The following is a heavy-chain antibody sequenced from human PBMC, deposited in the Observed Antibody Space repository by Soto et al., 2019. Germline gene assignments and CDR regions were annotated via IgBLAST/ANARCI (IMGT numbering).Heavy chain of an antibody. Sequence: SETLSLTCTVSGGSISSSSYYWGWIRQPPGKGLEWIGSIYYSGSTYYNPSLKSRVTISVDTSKNQFSLKLSSVTAADTAVYYCARGGLALARSIDYWGQGTLVTVSS. J-gene: IGHJ4*02. CDR1: GGSISSSSYY. D-gene: IGHD6-19*01. V-gene: IGHV4-39*01. CDR3: ARGGLALARSIDY. CDR2: IYYSGST.